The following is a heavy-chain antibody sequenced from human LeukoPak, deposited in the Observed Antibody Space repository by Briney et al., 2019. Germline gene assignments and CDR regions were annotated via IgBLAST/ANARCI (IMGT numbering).Heavy chain of an antibody. CDR2: IIPILGIA. Sequence: GASVKVSCKASGGTFSSYAIIWMRQAPGQGLEWMGRIIPILGIANYAQKFQGRVTITADKSTSTAYMELSSLRSEDTAVYYCARVPRYYYDSSGLWYFDYWGQGTLVTVSS. V-gene: IGHV1-69*04. CDR3: ARVPRYYYDSSGLWYFDY. CDR1: GGTFSSYA. D-gene: IGHD3-22*01. J-gene: IGHJ4*02.